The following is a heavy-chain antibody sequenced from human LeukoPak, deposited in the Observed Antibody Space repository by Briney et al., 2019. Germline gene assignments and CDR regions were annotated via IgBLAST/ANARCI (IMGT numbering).Heavy chain of an antibody. CDR3: ARQDSEGRWPNDY. Sequence: SETLSLTCAVSGCSISSSSYYWGWIRQPPGKGLEWIGSISYSGSTYYNPSLKSRVTISVDTSKNQFSLKLTSVTATDTAMYYCARQDSEGRWPNDYWGQGTLVTVSS. D-gene: IGHD5-24*01. J-gene: IGHJ4*02. V-gene: IGHV4-39*01. CDR1: GCSISSSSYY. CDR2: ISYSGST.